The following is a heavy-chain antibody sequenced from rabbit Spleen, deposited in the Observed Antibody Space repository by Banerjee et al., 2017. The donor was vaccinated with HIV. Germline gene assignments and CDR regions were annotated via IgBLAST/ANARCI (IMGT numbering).Heavy chain of an antibody. D-gene: IGHD4-1*01. CDR2: IAGSSSGFT. Sequence: QSLEESGGGLVQPEGSLTLTCKASGFSFSSSDYICWVRQAPGKGLEWISCIAGSSSGFTYSATWAKGRFTFSKTSSTTVTLQMTSLTDADTATYFCARDLTDAIGWNFGWWGPGTLVTV. J-gene: IGHJ4*01. V-gene: IGHV1S40*01. CDR3: ARDLTDAIGWNFGW. CDR1: GFSFSSSDY.